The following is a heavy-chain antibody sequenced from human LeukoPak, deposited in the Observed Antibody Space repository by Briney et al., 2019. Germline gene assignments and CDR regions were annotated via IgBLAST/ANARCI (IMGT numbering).Heavy chain of an antibody. D-gene: IGHD4-17*01. Sequence: GGSLRLPCAASGFTFSDYYMSWIRQAPGKGLEWVSVIYSGGSTYYADSVKGRFTISRDNSKNTLYLQMNSLRAEDTAVYYCARGGDYGDYFDYWGQGTLVTVSS. CDR2: IYSGGST. CDR1: GFTFSDYY. J-gene: IGHJ4*02. CDR3: ARGGDYGDYFDY. V-gene: IGHV3-66*01.